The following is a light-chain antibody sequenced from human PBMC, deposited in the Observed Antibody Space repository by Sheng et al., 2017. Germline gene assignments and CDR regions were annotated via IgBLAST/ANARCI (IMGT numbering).Light chain of an antibody. V-gene: IGLV1-47*02. CDR2: SNN. CDR1: SSNIGSNY. Sequence: QSVLTQSPSASGTPGQRVTISCSGSSSNIGSNYVYWYQQLPGTAPKLLIYSNNQRPSGVPDRFSGSKSGTSASLAISGLQSEDEADYYCAAWDDSLKEVFGTGTKVTVL. CDR3: AAWDDSLKEV. J-gene: IGLJ1*01.